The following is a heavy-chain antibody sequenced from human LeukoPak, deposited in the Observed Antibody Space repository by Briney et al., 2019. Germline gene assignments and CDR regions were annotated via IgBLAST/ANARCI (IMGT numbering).Heavy chain of an antibody. V-gene: IGHV4-59*01. CDR3: ARALWRGYSYGWVHY. J-gene: IGHJ4*02. CDR1: GGSISSYD. CDR2: IYYSGST. D-gene: IGHD5-18*01. Sequence: PSETQSLTCTVSGGSISSYDWSWIRQPPGKGLEWIGYIYYSGSTNYNPSLKSRVTISVDTSKNQFSLKLSSVTAADTAVYYCARALWRGYSYGWVHYWGQGTLVTVSS.